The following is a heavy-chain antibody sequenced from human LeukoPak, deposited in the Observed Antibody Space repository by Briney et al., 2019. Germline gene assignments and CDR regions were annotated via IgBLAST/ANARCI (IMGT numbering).Heavy chain of an antibody. CDR1: GGSMSSCY. Sequence: SETLSLTCSVSGGSMSSCYWTWVRQPPGKGLEWIGHIYYSGSTNYNPSLKSRVTISIDTSKNQFSLRLNSVTAADTAVYYCARMSYDVLTGNYHVFDYWGQGTLVTVSS. D-gene: IGHD3-9*01. J-gene: IGHJ4*02. V-gene: IGHV4-59*01. CDR3: ARMSYDVLTGNYHVFDY. CDR2: IYYSGST.